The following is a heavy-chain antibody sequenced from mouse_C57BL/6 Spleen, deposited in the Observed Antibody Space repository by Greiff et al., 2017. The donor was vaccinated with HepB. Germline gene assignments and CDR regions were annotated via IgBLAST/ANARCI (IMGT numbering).Heavy chain of an antibody. CDR2: IDPSDSYT. J-gene: IGHJ3*01. D-gene: IGHD1-1*01. V-gene: IGHV1-69*01. CDR3: ARLDYYGSSEFAY. CDR1: GYTFTSYW. Sequence: QVQLKQPGAELVMPGASVKLSCKASGYTFTSYWMHWVKQRPGQGLEWIGEIDPSDSYTNYNQKFKGKSTLTVDKSSSTAYMQLSSLTSEDSAVYYCARLDYYGSSEFAYWGQGTLVTVSA.